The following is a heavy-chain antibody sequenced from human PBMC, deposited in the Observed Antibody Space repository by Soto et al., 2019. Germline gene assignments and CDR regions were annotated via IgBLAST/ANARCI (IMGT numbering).Heavy chain of an antibody. Sequence: QVQLVQSGAEVKQPGASVKVSCKASGFTFSRYYMHWVRQAPGQGLEWMGLINPSGVSTNYAQKLQGRVTLTRDTSTSTVSMELSSLRSEDTAVYYCARDNSESNSWWFDPWGQGSLVTVSS. D-gene: IGHD1-26*01. CDR2: INPSGVST. CDR3: ARDNSESNSWWFDP. V-gene: IGHV1-46*01. J-gene: IGHJ5*02. CDR1: GFTFSRYY.